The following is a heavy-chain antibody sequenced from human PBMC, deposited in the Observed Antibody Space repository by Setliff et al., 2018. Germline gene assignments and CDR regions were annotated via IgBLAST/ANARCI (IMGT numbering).Heavy chain of an antibody. V-gene: IGHV3-23*01. CDR3: AKRGHYSSSDGLSFDF. D-gene: IGHD6-6*01. J-gene: IGHJ4*02. CDR1: GFNSGFYP. Sequence: PGGSLRLSCAASGFNSGFYPMSWVRQAPGKGLEWVSTISGGGGGTFYADSVKGRFTISRDRSKNTVYLQMNRLRAEDTAVYYCAKRGHYSSSDGLSFDFWGQGTQVTVSS. CDR2: ISGGGGGT.